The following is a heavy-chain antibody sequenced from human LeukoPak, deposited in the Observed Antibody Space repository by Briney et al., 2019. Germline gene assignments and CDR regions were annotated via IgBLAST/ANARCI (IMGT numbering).Heavy chain of an antibody. CDR1: GGSIRRYY. CDR3: ARRGLSSWYSRDQEYFQH. V-gene: IGHV4-59*01. J-gene: IGHJ1*01. D-gene: IGHD6-13*01. Sequence: PSETLSLTCSVSGGSIRRYYWSWIRQPPGKGLEWIGDIYYSGSTNYNPSLKSRVTIAVDTSKNQFSLKLSSVTAADTAVYYCARRGLSSWYSRDQEYFQHWGQGTLVTVSS. CDR2: IYYSGST.